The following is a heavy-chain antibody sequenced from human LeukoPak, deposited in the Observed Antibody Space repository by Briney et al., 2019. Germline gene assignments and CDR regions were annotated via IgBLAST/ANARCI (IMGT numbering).Heavy chain of an antibody. CDR3: ARVVVAATHYFDY. CDR2: IYYSGST. D-gene: IGHD2-15*01. V-gene: IGHV4-31*03. J-gene: IGHJ4*02. CDR1: GGSISSGGYY. Sequence: SETLSLTCTVSGGSISSGGYYWSWIRQHPGTGLEWMGYIYYSGSTYYNPSLKSRVTISVDTSKNQFSLKLSSVTAADTAVYYCARVVVAATHYFDYWGQGTLVTVSS.